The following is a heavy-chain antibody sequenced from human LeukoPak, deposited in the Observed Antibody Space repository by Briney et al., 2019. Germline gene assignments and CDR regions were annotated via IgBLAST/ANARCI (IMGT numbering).Heavy chain of an antibody. J-gene: IGHJ4*02. Sequence: SETLSLTCAVYGGSFSGYYWSWIRQPPGKGLEWIGEINHSGSTNYNPSLKSRVTISVDTSKNQFSLQLNSVTPEDTAVYYCARSGSLGIAVAGTGLDYFDYWGQGTLVTVSS. V-gene: IGHV4-34*01. CDR3: ARSGSLGIAVAGTGLDYFDY. D-gene: IGHD6-19*01. CDR1: GGSFSGYY. CDR2: INHSGST.